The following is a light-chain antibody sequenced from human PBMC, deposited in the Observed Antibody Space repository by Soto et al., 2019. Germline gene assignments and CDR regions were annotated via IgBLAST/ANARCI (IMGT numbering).Light chain of an antibody. CDR2: AAS. Sequence: AIRMTQSPSSLSASPGDRVTITCRASQGISSYLAWYQQKPGKAPKLLIYAASTLQSGVPSRFSGSGSGTDFTLTISCLQSEDFATYYCQQYYSYPPTFGPGTKVDI. CDR3: QQYYSYPPT. CDR1: QGISSY. V-gene: IGKV1-8*01. J-gene: IGKJ3*01.